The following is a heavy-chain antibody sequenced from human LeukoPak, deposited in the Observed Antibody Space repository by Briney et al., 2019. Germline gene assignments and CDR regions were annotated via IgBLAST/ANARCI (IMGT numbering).Heavy chain of an antibody. CDR3: ASSVRSRYYYYYGMDV. CDR2: ISAYNGNT. D-gene: IGHD3-10*01. CDR1: GYTFTSYG. J-gene: IGHJ6*02. V-gene: IGHV1-18*01. Sequence: EASVKVSRKASGYTFTSYGISWVRQAPGQGLEWMGWISAYNGNTNYAQKLQGRVTMTTDTSTSTAYMELRSMRSDDTAVYYCASSVRSRYYYYYGMDVWGQGTTVTVSS.